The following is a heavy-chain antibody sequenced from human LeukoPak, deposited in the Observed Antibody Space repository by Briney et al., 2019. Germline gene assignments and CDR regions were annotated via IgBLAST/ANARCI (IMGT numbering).Heavy chain of an antibody. V-gene: IGHV4-34*01. D-gene: IGHD3-22*01. CDR1: GGSFSGYY. CDR2: INHSGST. J-gene: IGHJ3*02. CDR3: AGLLRGGRDTPMVTMIVVRAKSGAFDI. Sequence: SETLSLTCAVYGGSFSGYYWSWIRQPPGKGLEWFVEINHSGSTNYNPSLKSRVTISVDTSKNQFSLKLSSVTAADTAVYYCAGLLRGGRDTPMVTMIVVRAKSGAFDIWGQGTMVTVSS.